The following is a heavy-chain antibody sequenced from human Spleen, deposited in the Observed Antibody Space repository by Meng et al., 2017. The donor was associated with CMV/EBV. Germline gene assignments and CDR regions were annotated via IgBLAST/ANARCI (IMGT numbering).Heavy chain of an antibody. Sequence: SVKVSCKAVGGTFSTLSRSTINWVRQAPGQGLEWMGAIIPVFRTANYAQKFQGRVTITAELSTSTVYMDLSSLRSDDTAVYSCARELGIPHWYVDLWGRGTLVTVSS. D-gene: IGHD7-27*01. CDR2: IIPVFRTA. J-gene: IGHJ2*01. V-gene: IGHV1-69*13. CDR1: GGTFSTLSRST. CDR3: ARELGIPHWYVDL.